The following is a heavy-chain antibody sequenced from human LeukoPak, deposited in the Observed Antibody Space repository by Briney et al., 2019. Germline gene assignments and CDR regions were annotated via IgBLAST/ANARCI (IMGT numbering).Heavy chain of an antibody. V-gene: IGHV3-23*01. Sequence: GGSLRLSCAASGFTFSSYAMSWVRQAPGKGLEWVSAISGSGGSTYYADSVKGRFTISRDNSKNTLYLQMNNLRAEDTAVYYCAKAEPYVWGSYRPAYFDYWGQGTLVTVSS. D-gene: IGHD3-16*02. J-gene: IGHJ4*02. CDR1: GFTFSSYA. CDR3: AKAEPYVWGSYRPAYFDY. CDR2: ISGSGGST.